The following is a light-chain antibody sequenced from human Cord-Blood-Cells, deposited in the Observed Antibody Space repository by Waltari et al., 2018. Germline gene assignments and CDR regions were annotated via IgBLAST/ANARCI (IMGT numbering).Light chain of an antibody. CDR1: QSVSSY. J-gene: IGKJ5*01. CDR3: QQRSNWPIT. CDR2: DAS. Sequence: IVLTKSPATPSMSPGERAPLSCRASQSVSSYLAWYQQKPGQAPRLLIYDASNRATGIPARFSGSGSGTDFTLTISSLEPEDFAVYYCQQRSNWPITFGQGTRLEIK. V-gene: IGKV3-11*01.